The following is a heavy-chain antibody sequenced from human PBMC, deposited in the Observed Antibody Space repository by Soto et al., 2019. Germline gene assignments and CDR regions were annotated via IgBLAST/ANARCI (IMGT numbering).Heavy chain of an antibody. CDR1: GASTVSHYH. D-gene: IGHD1-26*01. J-gene: IGHJ4*02. Sequence: QVQLQESGPGLVKPSQTLSLTCSVSGASTVSHYHWTWIRQPPGKGLEWMGYIFNSGTTFYNPSRTSRLSISMDTSGNHFSLELRSVTAADTAVYYCALALGATTGLDYWGKGTLVTVSS. CDR2: IFNSGTT. V-gene: IGHV4-31*02. CDR3: ALALGATTGLDY.